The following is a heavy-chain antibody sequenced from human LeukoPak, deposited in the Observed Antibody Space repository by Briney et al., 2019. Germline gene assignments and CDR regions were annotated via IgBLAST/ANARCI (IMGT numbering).Heavy chain of an antibody. CDR1: GYTHTNYW. CDR3: ARHIGLTTRYFDY. J-gene: IGHJ4*02. Sequence: GESLKISCKGSGYTHTNYWIAWVRQMPGKGLEWMGMIYPGDSDTRYSPSFQGHVTISADKSITTAYLQWSSLKASDTAMYYCARHIGLTTRYFDYWGQGTLVTVSS. CDR2: IYPGDSDT. D-gene: IGHD4/OR15-4a*01. V-gene: IGHV5-51*01.